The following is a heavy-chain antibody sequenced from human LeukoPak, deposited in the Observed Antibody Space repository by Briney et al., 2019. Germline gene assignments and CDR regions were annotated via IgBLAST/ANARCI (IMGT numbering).Heavy chain of an antibody. J-gene: IGHJ4*02. Sequence: HPGGSLRLSCAASGFTFSSYAMSWVRQAPGKGLEWVSGISGSGGNTYYVDSVKGRFTISRDNSRNTLYLQMNNLRAGDTAVYYCAKDALISYRGAWSQSDYWGQGTLVTVSS. CDR2: ISGSGGNT. D-gene: IGHD2/OR15-2a*01. V-gene: IGHV3-23*01. CDR1: GFTFSSYA. CDR3: AKDALISYRGAWSQSDY.